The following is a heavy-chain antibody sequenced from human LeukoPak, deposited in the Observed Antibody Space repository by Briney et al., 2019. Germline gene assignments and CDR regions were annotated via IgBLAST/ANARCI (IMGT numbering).Heavy chain of an antibody. CDR3: ARGPVTNGYFAY. V-gene: IGHV4-59*01. Sequence: SETLSLTCTVSGASITTSYWSWIRQPPGKGLEWIGYIYYSGGTNYNPSLKSRVTISVDTSKNQFSLKLSSVTAADTAVYFCARGPVTNGYFAYWGQGTLVTGFS. D-gene: IGHD4-17*01. J-gene: IGHJ4*02. CDR1: GASITTSY. CDR2: IYYSGGT.